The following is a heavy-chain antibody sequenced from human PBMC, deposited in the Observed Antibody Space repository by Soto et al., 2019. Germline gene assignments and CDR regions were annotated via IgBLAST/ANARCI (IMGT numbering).Heavy chain of an antibody. D-gene: IGHD2-8*01. CDR2: ISGGGDET. V-gene: IGHV3-23*01. CDR3: VKDGEANNGVCTYFDT. Sequence: PGGSLILSCAASGFTFRNYAMTWVRQAPGKGLEWVSGISGGGDETFNADSVKGRFTISRDNSKNTLYLQMNSLRAEDTAIYYCVKDGEANNGVCTYFDTWGQGTLVTGSS. J-gene: IGHJ4*02. CDR1: GFTFRNYA.